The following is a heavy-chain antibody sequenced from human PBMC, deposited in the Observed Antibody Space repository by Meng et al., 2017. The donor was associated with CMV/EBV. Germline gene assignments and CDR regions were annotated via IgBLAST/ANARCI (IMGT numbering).Heavy chain of an antibody. CDR3: AHQLRYFDWVNNWFDP. CDR2: IYWDDDK. Sequence: VHEPGPTLVKPTQTLTITCTFSGIFISTSGMGVGWNRQPPGKALEWLALIYWDDDKRYSQSLKSRLTIIKVTSNNQVVLTKTNMDPVDTATYYCAHQLRYFDWVNNWFDPWGQGTLVTVSS. D-gene: IGHD3-9*01. CDR1: GIFISTSGMG. V-gene: IGHV2-5*02. J-gene: IGHJ5*02.